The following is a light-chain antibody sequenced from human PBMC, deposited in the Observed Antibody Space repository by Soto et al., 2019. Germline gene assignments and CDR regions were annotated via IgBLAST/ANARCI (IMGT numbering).Light chain of an antibody. Sequence: QSVLTQPPSASVSPGQSVTISCTGTSSDIGAYIYVSWYQQHPGKAPKLMISGVSRRPSGVPERFSGSKSGNTASLTVSGLQADDEAHYYCSSYAGSNNFVFGTGTKVTVL. CDR1: SSDIGAYIY. CDR2: GVS. V-gene: IGLV2-8*01. J-gene: IGLJ1*01. CDR3: SSYAGSNNFV.